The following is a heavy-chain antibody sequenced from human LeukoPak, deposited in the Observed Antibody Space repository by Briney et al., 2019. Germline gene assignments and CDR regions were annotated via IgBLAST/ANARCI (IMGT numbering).Heavy chain of an antibody. V-gene: IGHV3-15*01. Sequence: PGGSLRLSCAASGVTFSNAWMSWVRQAPGKGLEWVGRIKSKSAGGTWDCAASLKDRFTISRDESKSTLFLQMNSLKTEDTATYYCATYSADYSFDYWGQGTLVTVSS. CDR3: ATYSADYSFDY. D-gene: IGHD1-26*01. CDR2: IKSKSAGGTW. J-gene: IGHJ4*02. CDR1: GVTFSNAW.